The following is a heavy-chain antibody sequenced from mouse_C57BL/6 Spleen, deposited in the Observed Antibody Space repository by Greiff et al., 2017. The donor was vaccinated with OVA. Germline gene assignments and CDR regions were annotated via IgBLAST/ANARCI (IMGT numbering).Heavy chain of an antibody. V-gene: IGHV1-69*01. Sequence: QVQLQQPGAELVMPGASVKLSCKASGYTFTSYWMHWVKQRPGQGLEWIGEIDPSDSYTNYNQKFKGKATVSVDKSSSTAYMQLSSLTSEDSAVDYGASRDGSSAHLNIDDWGTGTTVTVSS. CDR1: GYTFTSYW. J-gene: IGHJ1*03. D-gene: IGHD1-1*01. CDR3: ASRDGSSAHLNIDD. CDR2: IDPSDSYT.